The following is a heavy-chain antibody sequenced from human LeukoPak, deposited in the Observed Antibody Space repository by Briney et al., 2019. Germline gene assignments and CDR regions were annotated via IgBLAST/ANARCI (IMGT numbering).Heavy chain of an antibody. CDR3: AKERVVGSR. CDR1: GFTFSSYS. J-gene: IGHJ4*02. Sequence: GGSLRLSCAASGFTFSSYSMNWVRQAPGKGLEWVSAITGSGYSTDYADSVKGRFTISRDNSKNTLYLQMNSLRAEDTAVYYCAKERVVGSRGGQGTLVTVSS. D-gene: IGHD1-26*01. V-gene: IGHV3-23*01. CDR2: ITGSGYST.